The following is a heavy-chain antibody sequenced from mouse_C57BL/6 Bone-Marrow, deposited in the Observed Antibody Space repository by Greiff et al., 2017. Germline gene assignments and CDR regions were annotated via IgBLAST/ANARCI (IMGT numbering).Heavy chain of an antibody. CDR2: IRNKANGYTT. Sequence: DVQLVESGGGLVQPGGSLSLSCAASGFTFTDYYMSWVRQPPGKALEWLGFIRNKANGYTTEYSASVKGRFTISRANSPSILSLQLNALRAEDSATLYCSRDPHKNNIVYWGQGTPLTV. CDR3: SRDPHKNNIVY. CDR1: GFTFTDYY. V-gene: IGHV7-3*01. D-gene: IGHD3-1*01. J-gene: IGHJ2*01.